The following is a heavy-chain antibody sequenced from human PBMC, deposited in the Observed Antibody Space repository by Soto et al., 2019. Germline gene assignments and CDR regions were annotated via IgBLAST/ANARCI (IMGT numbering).Heavy chain of an antibody. CDR1: GGSISSYY. D-gene: IGHD4-17*01. J-gene: IGHJ4*02. V-gene: IGHV4-59*01. CDR2: IYYSGST. Sequence: PSETLSLTCTVSGGSISSYYWSWIRQPPGKGLEWIGYIYYSGSTNYNPSLKSRVSISIDTSKNQFSLKLSSVTAADTAVYYCARAYGYYFDYRGQGPLVTVS. CDR3: ARAYGYYFDY.